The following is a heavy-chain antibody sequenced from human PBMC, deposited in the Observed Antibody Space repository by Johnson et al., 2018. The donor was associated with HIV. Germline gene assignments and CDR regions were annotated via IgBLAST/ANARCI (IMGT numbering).Heavy chain of an antibody. Sequence: QEQLVESGGGVVQPGRSLRLSCAASGFIFSNYGMHWVRQAPGKGLEWVAVVSDDGSNTYYSDSLKGRFTISRDNSKNTLDLQMNSLRGEDTAVYYCAKGLTFFGVAMINAPLDIWGQGTMVTVSS. CDR3: AKGLTFFGVAMINAPLDI. J-gene: IGHJ3*02. D-gene: IGHD3-3*01. V-gene: IGHV3-30*18. CDR2: VSDDGSNT. CDR1: GFIFSNYG.